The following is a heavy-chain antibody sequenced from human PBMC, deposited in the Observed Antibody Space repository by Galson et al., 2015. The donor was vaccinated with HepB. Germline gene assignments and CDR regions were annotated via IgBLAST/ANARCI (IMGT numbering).Heavy chain of an antibody. CDR3: ARDSCGSTSCYSPGYYGMDV. D-gene: IGHD2-2*02. CDR2: ISSSSSYT. J-gene: IGHJ6*02. CDR1: GFTFSDYY. Sequence: SLRLSCAASGFTFSDYYMSWIRQAPGKGLEWVSYISSSSSYTNYADSVKGRFTISRDNAKNSLYLQMNSLRAEDTAVYYCARDSCGSTSCYSPGYYGMDVWGQGTTVTVSS. V-gene: IGHV3-11*06.